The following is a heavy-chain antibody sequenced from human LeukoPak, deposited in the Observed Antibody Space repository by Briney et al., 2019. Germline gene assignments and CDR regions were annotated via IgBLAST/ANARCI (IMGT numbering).Heavy chain of an antibody. CDR3: ARVRDYGTFDY. D-gene: IGHD4/OR15-4a*01. J-gene: IGHJ4*02. V-gene: IGHV3-48*03. Sequence: GGSLRLSCAASGFTFSSYEMNWVRQAPGKGLEWVSYLSGSGSIIYYADSVKGRFTISRDNAENSLYLQMNSLRAEDTAVYYCARVRDYGTFDYWGQGTLVTVSS. CDR2: LSGSGSII. CDR1: GFTFSSYE.